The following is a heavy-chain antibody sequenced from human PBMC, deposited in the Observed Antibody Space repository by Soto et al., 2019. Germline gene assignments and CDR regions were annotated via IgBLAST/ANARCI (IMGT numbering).Heavy chain of an antibody. CDR3: ATPATKPYYCYGMDV. CDR2: IYYSGST. J-gene: IGHJ6*02. V-gene: IGHV4-39*01. Sequence: SETLSLTCTVSGGSISSSSYYWGWIRQPPGKGLEWIESIYYSGSTYYNPSLKSRVTISVDTSKNQFSLKLSSVTAADTAVYYCATPATKPYYCYGMDVWGQGTTGTVS. CDR1: GGSISSSSYY.